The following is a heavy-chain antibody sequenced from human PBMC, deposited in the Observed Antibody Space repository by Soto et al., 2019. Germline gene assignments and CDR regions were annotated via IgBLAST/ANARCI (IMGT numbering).Heavy chain of an antibody. J-gene: IGHJ3*02. CDR2: IYYSGST. CDR1: GDSISSYY. Sequence: SETLSLTCTVSGDSISSYYWSWIRQPPGKGLEWIGYIYYSGSTNYNPSLKSRVTMSVDMSKNHLSLKLNSVTAADTAVYYCARHFGPWRSFDIWGQGTMVTVSS. V-gene: IGHV4-59*08. D-gene: IGHD3-16*01. CDR3: ARHFGPWRSFDI.